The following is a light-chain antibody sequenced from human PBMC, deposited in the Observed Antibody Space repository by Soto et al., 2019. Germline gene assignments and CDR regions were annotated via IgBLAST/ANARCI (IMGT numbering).Light chain of an antibody. CDR2: GAS. Sequence: DIVLTQSPGTLSLSPGQRATLSCRASQSISSSFLAWYQQKPGQAPRLLIYGASSRATGIPDRFSGSGSGTDFTLTISSLEPEDFAVYYCQQRSNWQVTFGQGTRLEIK. CDR1: QSISSSF. V-gene: IGKV3D-20*02. J-gene: IGKJ5*01. CDR3: QQRSNWQVT.